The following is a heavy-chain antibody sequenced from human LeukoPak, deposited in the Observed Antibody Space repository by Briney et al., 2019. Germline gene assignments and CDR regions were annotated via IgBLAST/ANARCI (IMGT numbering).Heavy chain of an antibody. CDR2: IYTSGST. V-gene: IGHV4-4*07. CDR1: GGSISSYY. J-gene: IGHJ6*02. CDR3: ARGLGSSSWYSHYYYGMDV. D-gene: IGHD6-13*01. Sequence: SETLSLTCTVSGGSISSYYWSWIRQPAGKGLEWIGRIYTSGSTNYNPSLKSRVTMSVNTSKNQFSLKLSSVTAADTAVYYCARGLGSSSWYSHYYYGMDVWGQGTTVTVSS.